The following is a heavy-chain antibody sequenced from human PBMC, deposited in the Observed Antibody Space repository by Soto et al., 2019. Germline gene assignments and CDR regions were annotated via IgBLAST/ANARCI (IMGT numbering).Heavy chain of an antibody. V-gene: IGHV3-23*01. CDR3: ARFYGDDYEFDY. J-gene: IGHJ4*02. D-gene: IGHD4-17*01. CDR1: GFTFSSYA. CDR2: ISGSGGST. Sequence: GGSLILSCAASGFTFSSYAMSWVRQAPGKGLEWVSAISGSGGSTYYADSVKGRFTISRDNSKNSLYLQMNSLRAEDTDVYYCARFYGDDYEFDYWGQGTLVTVSS.